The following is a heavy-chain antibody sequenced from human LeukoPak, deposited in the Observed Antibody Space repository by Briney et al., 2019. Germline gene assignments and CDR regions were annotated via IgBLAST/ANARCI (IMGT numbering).Heavy chain of an antibody. CDR2: ISYDGNTK. V-gene: IGHV3-30*18. J-gene: IGHJ4*02. Sequence: GGSLRLSCAASGFTFSNYGMHWVRQAPGKGLEWVAVISYDGNTKCYADSVKGRFTFSRDNSRNTLYLQMNSLRAEDTAIFYCAKEGSSGFIDSWGQGTLVTVSS. CDR3: AKEGSSGFIDS. D-gene: IGHD6-19*01. CDR1: GFTFSNYG.